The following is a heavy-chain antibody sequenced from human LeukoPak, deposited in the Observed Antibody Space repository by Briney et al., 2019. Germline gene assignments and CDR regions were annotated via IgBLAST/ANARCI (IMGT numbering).Heavy chain of an antibody. CDR1: GYSISSGYY. CDR2: IYHSGST. CDR3: ARSGYSYGFTDYYMDV. V-gene: IGHV4-38-2*02. J-gene: IGHJ6*03. D-gene: IGHD5-18*01. Sequence: SETLSLTCTVSGYSISSGYYWGWIRQPPGKGLEWVGSIYHSGSTYYNPSLKSRVTISVDTSKNQFSLKLSSVTAADTAVYYCARSGYSYGFTDYYMDVWGKGTTVTISS.